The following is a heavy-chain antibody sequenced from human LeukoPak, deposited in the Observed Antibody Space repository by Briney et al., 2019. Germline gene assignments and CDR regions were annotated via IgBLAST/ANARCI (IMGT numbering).Heavy chain of an antibody. J-gene: IGHJ4*02. CDR1: GGSISSYY. V-gene: IGHV4-59*01. CDR2: IYYSGST. Sequence: SETLSLTCTVSGGSISSYYWSWIRQPPGKGLEWIGYIYYSGSTNYNPSLKSRVTISVDTSKNQFSLKLSSVTAADTAVYYCARAGGYSSGYAYWGQGTLVTVSS. CDR3: ARAGGYSSGYAY. D-gene: IGHD3-22*01.